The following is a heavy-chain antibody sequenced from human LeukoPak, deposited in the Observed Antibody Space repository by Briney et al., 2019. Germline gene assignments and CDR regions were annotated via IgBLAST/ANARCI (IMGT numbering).Heavy chain of an antibody. Sequence: SETLSLTCTVSGGSISSYYWSWIRQPPGKGLEWIGEINHSGSTNYNPSLKSRVTISVDTSKNQFSLKLSSVTAADTAVYYCARARSQYYCGSGYYYYYYGMDVWGQGTTATVSS. V-gene: IGHV4-34*01. CDR1: GGSISSYY. CDR3: ARARSQYYCGSGYYYYYYGMDV. CDR2: INHSGST. J-gene: IGHJ6*02. D-gene: IGHD3-10*01.